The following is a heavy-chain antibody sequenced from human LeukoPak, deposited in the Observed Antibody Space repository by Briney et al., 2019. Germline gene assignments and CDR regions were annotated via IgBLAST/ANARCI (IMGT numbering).Heavy chain of an antibody. V-gene: IGHV3-30*04. CDR2: ISYDGSNK. CDR1: GFTFSSYA. Sequence: PGRSLRLSCAASGFTFSSYAMHWVRQAPGKGLEWVAVISYDGSNKYYADSVKGRFTISRDNSKNTLYLRMNSLRAEDTAVYYCAREGDDYDAFDIWGQGTMVTVSS. CDR3: AREGDDYDAFDI. D-gene: IGHD5-24*01. J-gene: IGHJ3*02.